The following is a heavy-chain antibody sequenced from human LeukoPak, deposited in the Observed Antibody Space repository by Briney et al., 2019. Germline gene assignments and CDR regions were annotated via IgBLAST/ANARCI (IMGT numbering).Heavy chain of an antibody. CDR1: GGSFSGHY. CDR2: INHSGST. Sequence: SETLSLTCAVYGGSFSGHYWSWIRQPPGKGLEWIGEINHSGSTNYNPSLKSRVSISVDTSKNQFSLKLNSVTAADTAVYYCARAPGAAIDWGQGTLVTVSS. CDR3: ARAPGAAID. D-gene: IGHD2-2*01. J-gene: IGHJ4*02. V-gene: IGHV4-34*01.